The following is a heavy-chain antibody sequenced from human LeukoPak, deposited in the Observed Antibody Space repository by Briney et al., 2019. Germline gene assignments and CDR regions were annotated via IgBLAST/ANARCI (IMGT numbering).Heavy chain of an antibody. D-gene: IGHD1-7*01. CDR2: IWYDGSNK. J-gene: IGHJ6*03. CDR1: GFTFSSYG. Sequence: PGGSLRLSCAASGFTFSSYGMHWVRQAPGKGLEWVAVIWYDGSNKYYADSVKGRFTISRDNSKNTLYLQMNSLRAEDTAVYYCAKDGVTGTWIYYYYMDVWGKGTTVTVSS. CDR3: AKDGVTGTWIYYYYMDV. V-gene: IGHV3-33*06.